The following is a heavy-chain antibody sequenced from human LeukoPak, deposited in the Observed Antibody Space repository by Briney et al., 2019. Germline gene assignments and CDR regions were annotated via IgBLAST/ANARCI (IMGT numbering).Heavy chain of an antibody. Sequence: SETLSLTCTVSGGSMSNYYWSWIRQPPGKGLEWIGYIYYRGSTNYNPSLKSRVTISVDTSKNQFSLKLSSVTAADTAVYHCARVDHYYDSSGYPNDAFDIWGQGTMVTVSS. CDR1: GGSMSNYY. D-gene: IGHD3-22*01. V-gene: IGHV4-59*01. CDR3: ARVDHYYDSSGYPNDAFDI. J-gene: IGHJ3*02. CDR2: IYYRGST.